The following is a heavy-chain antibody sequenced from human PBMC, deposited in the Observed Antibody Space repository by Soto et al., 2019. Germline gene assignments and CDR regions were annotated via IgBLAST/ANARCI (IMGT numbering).Heavy chain of an antibody. Sequence: GGSLRLSCAASGFTFISYAMHWARQAPGKGLEGVAVISYDGSNKYYADSVKGRFTISRDNSKNTLYLQMNSLRAEDTAVYYCARKHCSSTSCYLVSYYYGMDVWGQGTTVTVSS. CDR3: ARKHCSSTSCYLVSYYYGMDV. CDR2: ISYDGSNK. D-gene: IGHD2-2*01. V-gene: IGHV3-30-3*01. CDR1: GFTFISYA. J-gene: IGHJ6*02.